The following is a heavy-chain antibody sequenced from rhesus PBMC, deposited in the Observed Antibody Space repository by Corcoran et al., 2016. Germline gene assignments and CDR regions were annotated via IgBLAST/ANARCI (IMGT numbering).Heavy chain of an antibody. Sequence: QLQLQESGPGLVKPSETLSVTCAVSGGSISSSYWSWIRQAPGKGLEWIGYIYGSGSSTNYNPSLKCRVTLSVDTSKNQLSLKLSAVTTADTALYYCAREGEYCSSTYCSSSYYFDYWGQGVLVTVSS. V-gene: IGHV4-169*02. CDR3: AREGEYCSSTYCSSSYYFDY. CDR1: GGSISSSY. CDR2: IYGSGSST. J-gene: IGHJ4*01. D-gene: IGHD2-15*01.